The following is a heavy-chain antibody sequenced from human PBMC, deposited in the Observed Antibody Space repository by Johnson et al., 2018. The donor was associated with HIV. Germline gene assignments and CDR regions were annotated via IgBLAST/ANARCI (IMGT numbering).Heavy chain of an antibody. CDR1: GFTFSNYW. J-gene: IGHJ3*02. CDR3: AREGILCFGELFLGMGI. V-gene: IGHV3-7*01. D-gene: IGHD3-10*01. CDR2: IKQDGSEK. Sequence: VLLVESGGGLVQPGGSLRLSCAASGFTFSNYWMNWVRQAPGKGLEWVANIKQDGSEKYYVDSVKGRFTISRDNAKNSLYLQMNSLRAEDTDVYYCAREGILCFGELFLGMGIWGQGTMVIVSS.